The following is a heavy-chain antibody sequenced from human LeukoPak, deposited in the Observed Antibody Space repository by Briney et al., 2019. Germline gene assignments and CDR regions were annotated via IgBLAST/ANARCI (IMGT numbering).Heavy chain of an antibody. Sequence: SETLSFTCTVSGVSISSYSWSWIRQPPGKGLEWIGYIYYSGSTNYNPSLKSRVTISVDTSKNQFSLKLSSVTAADTAVYYCARTYSSYDAFDIWGQGTMVTVSS. CDR2: IYYSGST. CDR3: ARTYSSYDAFDI. V-gene: IGHV4-59*01. CDR1: GVSISSYS. D-gene: IGHD6-6*01. J-gene: IGHJ3*02.